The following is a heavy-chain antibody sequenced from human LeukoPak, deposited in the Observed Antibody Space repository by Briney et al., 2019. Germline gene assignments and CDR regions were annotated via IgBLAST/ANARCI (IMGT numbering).Heavy chain of an antibody. J-gene: IGHJ4*01. CDR3: APIFGDYSDFDS. CDR2: IEHTGGT. V-gene: IGHV4-34*01. D-gene: IGHD4-17*01. Sequence: SETLSLTCAVYGGSFSSYYWSWIRQPPGKGLEWIGEIEHTGGTNYNPSLRSRVTISLDTSKNQFSLRLSSLTAADTAVYYCAPIFGDYSDFDSWGQGTLVTVSS. CDR1: GGSFSSYY.